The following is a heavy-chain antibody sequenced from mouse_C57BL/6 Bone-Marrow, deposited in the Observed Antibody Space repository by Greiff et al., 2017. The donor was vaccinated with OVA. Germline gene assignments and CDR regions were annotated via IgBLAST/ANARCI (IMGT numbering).Heavy chain of an antibody. CDR3: ARWDLWYLDY. Sequence: EVMLQQSGPELVKPGASVKISCKASGYTFTDYYMNWVKQSHGKSLEWIGDINPNNGGTSYNQKFKGKATLTVDKSSSTAYMELRSLTSEDSAVYYCARWDLWYLDYWGQGTTLTVSS. CDR1: GYTFTDYY. CDR2: INPNNGGT. D-gene: IGHD4-1*01. J-gene: IGHJ2*01. V-gene: IGHV1-26*01.